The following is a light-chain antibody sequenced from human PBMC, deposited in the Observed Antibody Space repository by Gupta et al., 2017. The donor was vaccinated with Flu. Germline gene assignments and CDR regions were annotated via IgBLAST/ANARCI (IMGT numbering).Light chain of an antibody. CDR3: SSYTRSSPVV. J-gene: IGLJ3*02. CDR1: SSDVGGYNY. V-gene: IGLV2-14*01. Sequence: QSALTQPASVSGSPGQSITISCTGTSSDVGGYNYVSWYQQHPGKAPKLMMYEVSNRPSGVSKRFSGSKSGNTAYLTISGLQAEDEADYYCSSYTRSSPVVVGGGTKLTVL. CDR2: EVS.